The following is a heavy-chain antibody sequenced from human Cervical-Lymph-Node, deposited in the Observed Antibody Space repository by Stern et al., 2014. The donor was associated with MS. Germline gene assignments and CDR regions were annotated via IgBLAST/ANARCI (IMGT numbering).Heavy chain of an antibody. V-gene: IGHV4-31*03. CDR1: GGSISSGGNY. CDR2: IYYSGST. CDR3: ARVALPYGDYGWFDP. Sequence: VQLVESGPGQVKPAQTLSLTCSVSGGSISSGGNYWSWIRQHPGKGLEWIGYIYYSGSTYYNPSLKSRVTISVDTSKNQFSLKLSSVTAADTAVYYCARVALPYGDYGWFDPWGQGTLVTVSS. J-gene: IGHJ5*02. D-gene: IGHD4-17*01.